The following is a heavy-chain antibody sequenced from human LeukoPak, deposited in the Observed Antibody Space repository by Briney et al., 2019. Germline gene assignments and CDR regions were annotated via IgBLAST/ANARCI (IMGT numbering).Heavy chain of an antibody. CDR1: GFTFSNYA. Sequence: GGSLRLSCAASGFTFSNYAMHWVRQAPGKGLEWVAVISYDGSDKHYADSVKGRFTISRDNSKNTLYLQMNSLRTEDTAVYYCAREAESYYGSGGTRGFDPWGQGTLVTVS. V-gene: IGHV3-30-3*01. CDR2: ISYDGSDK. CDR3: AREAESYYGSGGTRGFDP. J-gene: IGHJ5*02. D-gene: IGHD3-10*01.